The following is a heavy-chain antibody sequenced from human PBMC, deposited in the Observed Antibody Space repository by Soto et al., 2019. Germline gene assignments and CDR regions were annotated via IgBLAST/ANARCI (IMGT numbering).Heavy chain of an antibody. CDR1: GFTFSSYA. CDR2: ISDDGSNK. V-gene: IGHV3-30-3*01. CDR3: ARDRLRYNWNDFPYYYYGMEV. Sequence: QVQLVESGGGVVQPGRSLRLSCAASGFTFSSYAMHWVRQAPGKGLEWVAGISDDGSNKYYADSVKGRFTISRDNSKNTLYLQMNSLRAEDTAVYYCARDRLRYNWNDFPYYYYGMEVWGQGTTVTVSS. J-gene: IGHJ6*02. D-gene: IGHD1-1*01.